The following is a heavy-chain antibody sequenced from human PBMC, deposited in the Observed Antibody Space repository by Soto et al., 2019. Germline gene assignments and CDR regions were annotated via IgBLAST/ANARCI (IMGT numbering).Heavy chain of an antibody. CDR2: INPNSGGT. CDR1: GYTFTGYY. Sequence: GASVKVSCKASGYTFTGYYMHWVRQAPGQGLEWMGWINPNSGGTNYAQKFQGRVTMTRDTSISTAYMELSRLRSDDTAVYYCARSKGTSSMLSLGGYWFDPWGQGTLVTVSS. J-gene: IGHJ5*02. CDR3: ARSKGTSSMLSLGGYWFDP. V-gene: IGHV1-2*02. D-gene: IGHD2-2*01.